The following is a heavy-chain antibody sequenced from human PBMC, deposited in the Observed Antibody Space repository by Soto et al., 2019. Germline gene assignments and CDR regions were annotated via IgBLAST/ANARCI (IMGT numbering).Heavy chain of an antibody. CDR2: ISSNGGST. V-gene: IGHV3-64*01. CDR3: ARAVVVAANDAFDI. J-gene: IGHJ3*02. Sequence: GGSLRLSCAASGFTFSSYAMHWVRQAPGKGLEYVSAISSNGGSTYYANSVKGRFTISRDNSKNTLYLQMGSLRAEDMAVYYCARAVVVAANDAFDIWGQGTMVTVSS. CDR1: GFTFSSYA. D-gene: IGHD2-15*01.